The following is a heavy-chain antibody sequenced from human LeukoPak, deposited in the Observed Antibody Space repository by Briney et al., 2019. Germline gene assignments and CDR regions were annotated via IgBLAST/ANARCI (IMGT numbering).Heavy chain of an antibody. V-gene: IGHV4-39*07. Sequence: SETLSLTCTVSGGSISSSSYYWAWIREPPGKGLEWIGSIYYSGNTYHKSSLKSRVTIAVDTSKNQVSLQLNSVTAEDTAVYYCARAYCGGDCYSGRACVIGGEGTMVTVSS. D-gene: IGHD2-21*02. CDR1: GGSISSSSYY. CDR2: IYYSGNT. CDR3: ARAYCGGDCYSGRACVI. J-gene: IGHJ3*02.